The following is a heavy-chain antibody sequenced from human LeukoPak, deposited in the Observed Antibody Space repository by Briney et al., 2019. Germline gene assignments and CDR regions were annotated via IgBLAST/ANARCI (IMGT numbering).Heavy chain of an antibody. Sequence: GGPLRLSCAAPGFMFHVYAIHCARQAPGKGLEWVSLISGDGGNTFYADSVKGRFTISRDNSKNSLYLQMNSLRSDDTAVYYCARESESSGWYDYWGQGTLVTVSS. CDR2: ISGDGGNT. CDR3: ARESESSGWYDY. D-gene: IGHD6-19*01. CDR1: GFMFHVYA. V-gene: IGHV3-43*02. J-gene: IGHJ4*02.